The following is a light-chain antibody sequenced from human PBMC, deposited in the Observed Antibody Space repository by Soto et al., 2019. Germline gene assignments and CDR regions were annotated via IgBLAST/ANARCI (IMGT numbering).Light chain of an antibody. J-gene: IGKJ2*01. V-gene: IGKV3-11*01. CDR3: HQRSNWPLMYT. CDR1: QSVSSY. Sequence: EFVLTQSPATLSLSPGERATLSCRASQSVSSYLAWYQQKPGQAPRLLIYDTSNRATGVPARFSGSGSGTDFTLTISSLEPEDFAVYYCHQRSNWPLMYTFGQGTKLEIK. CDR2: DTS.